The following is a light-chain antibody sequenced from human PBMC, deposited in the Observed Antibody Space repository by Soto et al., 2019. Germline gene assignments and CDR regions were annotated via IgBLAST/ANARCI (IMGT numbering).Light chain of an antibody. CDR1: QRVSSRY. CDR3: QQFGSSPLFT. CDR2: GAS. V-gene: IGKV3-20*01. Sequence: EIVLTQSPGTLSLSPGERATLSCRGSQRVSSRYLAWYQQKPGQAPRLLIYGASSRATGIPDRFSGSGSGTDFTLTISRLEPEDFAVYYCQQFGSSPLFTFGPGTKVDVK. J-gene: IGKJ3*01.